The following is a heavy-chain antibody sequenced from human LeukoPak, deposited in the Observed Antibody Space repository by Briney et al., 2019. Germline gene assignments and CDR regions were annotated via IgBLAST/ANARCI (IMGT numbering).Heavy chain of an antibody. J-gene: IGHJ3*02. Sequence: GGSLRLSCAASGFTFSSYGMSWVRQAPGKGLEWVSGINWNGGSTGYADSVKGRFTISRDNAKNSLYLQMNSLRAEDTALYYCARDRPSDYYDSSGIDAFDIWGQGTMVTVSS. V-gene: IGHV3-20*04. D-gene: IGHD3-22*01. CDR3: ARDRPSDYYDSSGIDAFDI. CDR2: INWNGGST. CDR1: GFTFSSYG.